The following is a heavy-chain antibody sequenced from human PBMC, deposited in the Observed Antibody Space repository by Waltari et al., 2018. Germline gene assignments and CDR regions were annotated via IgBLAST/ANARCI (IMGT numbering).Heavy chain of an antibody. D-gene: IGHD3-9*01. V-gene: IGHV4-61*01. CDR2: IYYSGST. CDR3: ARAHGPSRYFDWLSNDLTPHFDY. CDR1: GGSISSGSYY. Sequence: QVQLQESGPGLVKPSQTLSLTCTVSGGSISSGSYYWSWIRQPPGKGLEWIGYIYYSGSTNYNPSLKSRVTISVDTSKNQFSLKLSSVTAADTAVYYCARAHGPSRYFDWLSNDLTPHFDYWGQGTLVTVSS. J-gene: IGHJ4*02.